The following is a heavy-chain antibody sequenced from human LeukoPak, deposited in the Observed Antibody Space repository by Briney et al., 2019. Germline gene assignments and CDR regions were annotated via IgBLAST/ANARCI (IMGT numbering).Heavy chain of an antibody. CDR2: FDPEDGET. J-gene: IGHJ4*02. CDR3: ATVPLYCSGGSCYHTFDY. CDR1: GYTFTSYY. Sequence: ASVKVSCKASGYTFTSYYMHWVRQAPGKGLEWMGGFDPEDGETIYAQKFQGRVTMTEDTSTDTAYMELSSLRSEDTAVYYCATVPLYCSGGSCYHTFDYWGQGTLVTVSS. D-gene: IGHD2-15*01. V-gene: IGHV1-24*01.